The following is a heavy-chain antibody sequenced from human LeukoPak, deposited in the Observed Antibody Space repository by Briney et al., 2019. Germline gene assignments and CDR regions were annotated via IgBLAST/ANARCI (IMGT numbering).Heavy chain of an antibody. CDR3: ARDPQHSMDV. D-gene: IGHD5-18*01. Sequence: GGSLRLSCVASGLTLSSHGMQGVRQAPGKGLEWVAVLWYDGRNKYYADSVKGRFTISRDDSKNTLYLQMNSLRAEDTAVYYCARDPQHSMDVWGQGTTITVSS. J-gene: IGHJ6*02. CDR2: LWYDGRNK. CDR1: GLTLSSHG. V-gene: IGHV3-33*01.